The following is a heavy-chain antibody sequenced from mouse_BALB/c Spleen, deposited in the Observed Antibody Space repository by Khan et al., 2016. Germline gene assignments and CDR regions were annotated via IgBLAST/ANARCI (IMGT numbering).Heavy chain of an antibody. CDR1: GYSITSDYA. CDR2: IRYSGST. Sequence: EVQLQESGPGLVKPSQSLSLTCTVTGYSITSDYAWNWIRQFPGNKLEWMGYIRYSGSTTYNPSLKSRISITRDTSKKQFFLQLYSVTTEDTATYYCTRSPTATRYCDVWGAGTTVTVSS. CDR3: TRSPTATRYCDV. V-gene: IGHV3-2*02. J-gene: IGHJ1*01. D-gene: IGHD1-2*01.